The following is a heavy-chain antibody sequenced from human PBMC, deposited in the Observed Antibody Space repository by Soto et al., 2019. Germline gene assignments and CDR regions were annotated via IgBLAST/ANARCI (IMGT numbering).Heavy chain of an antibody. V-gene: IGHV3-21*01. CDR1: GCPLEKYG. D-gene: IGHD3-3*01. Sequence: PGGSLRLSCAVSGCPLEKYGMNWVRQAPGKGLEWVSAISLSGDSIYYAASVKGRFPLSRDNARTSLYLQMNRLGVDDTALYFCARPTYYWNHEYWGQGTKVTVSS. J-gene: IGHJ4*02. CDR2: ISLSGDSI. CDR3: ARPTYYWNHEY.